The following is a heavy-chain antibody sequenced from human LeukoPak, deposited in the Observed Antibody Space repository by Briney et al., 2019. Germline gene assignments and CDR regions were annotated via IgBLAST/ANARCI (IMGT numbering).Heavy chain of an antibody. Sequence: SETLSLTCTVSGGSISSSSYYWGWIRQPPGKGLEWIGSIYYSGSTYYNPSLKSRVTISVDTSKNQFSLKLSSVTAADTAVYYCAKDASSGYTYFDYWGQGTLVTVSS. CDR1: GGSISSSSYY. CDR3: AKDASSGYTYFDY. CDR2: IYYSGST. V-gene: IGHV4-39*07. D-gene: IGHD3-22*01. J-gene: IGHJ4*02.